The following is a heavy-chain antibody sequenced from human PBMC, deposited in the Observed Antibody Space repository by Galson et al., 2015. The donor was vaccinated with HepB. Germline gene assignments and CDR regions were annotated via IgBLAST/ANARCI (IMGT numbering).Heavy chain of an antibody. Sequence: TLSLTCTVSGGSISSGDYYWSWIRQPPGKGLEWIGYIYYSGSTYYNPSLKSRVTISVDTSKNQFSLKLSSVTAADTAVYYCARDGPEVSSSWFPPGYYGMDVWGQGTTVTVSS. D-gene: IGHD6-13*01. CDR3: ARDGPEVSSSWFPPGYYGMDV. CDR2: IYYSGST. V-gene: IGHV4-30-4*01. CDR1: GGSISSGDYY. J-gene: IGHJ6*02.